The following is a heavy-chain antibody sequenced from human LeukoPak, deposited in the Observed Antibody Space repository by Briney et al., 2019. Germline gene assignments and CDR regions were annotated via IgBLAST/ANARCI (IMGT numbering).Heavy chain of an antibody. D-gene: IGHD4-17*01. V-gene: IGHV3-30-3*01. J-gene: IGHJ4*02. CDR3: ARAYGDYEGFDY. CDR1: GFTFSSYA. CDR2: ISYDGSNK. Sequence: GGSLRLSCAAFGFTFSSYAMSWVRQAPGKGLEWVAVISYDGSNKYYADSVKGRFTISRDNSKNTLYLQMNSLRAEDTAVYYCARAYGDYEGFDYWGQGTLVTVSS.